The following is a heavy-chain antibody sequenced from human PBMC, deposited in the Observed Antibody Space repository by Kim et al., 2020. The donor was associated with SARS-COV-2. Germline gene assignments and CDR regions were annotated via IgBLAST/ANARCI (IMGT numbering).Heavy chain of an antibody. Sequence: SETLSLTCTVSGGSISSGGYYWSWIRQHPGKGLEWIGYIYYSGSTYYNPSLKSRVTISVDTSKNQFSLKLSSVTAADTAVYYCARATGYCSGGSCPWDGWDYYYYGMDVWGQGTTVTVSS. CDR3: ARATGYCSGGSCPWDGWDYYYYGMDV. V-gene: IGHV4-31*03. J-gene: IGHJ6*02. CDR2: IYYSGST. D-gene: IGHD2-15*01. CDR1: GGSISSGGYY.